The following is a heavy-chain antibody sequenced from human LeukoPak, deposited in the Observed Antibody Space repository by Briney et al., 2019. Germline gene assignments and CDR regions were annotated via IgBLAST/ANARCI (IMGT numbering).Heavy chain of an antibody. CDR1: GFNFGTHA. CDR2: ISTGGERT. J-gene: IGHJ4*02. CDR3: VKDEARGDPIDY. Sequence: GGSLRLSCAASGFNFGTHAMDWVRQAPGMGPEWVSAISTGGERTFYTDSVKGRFTISRDNSKNTLYLQMSSLRAEDTAVYYCVKDEARGDPIDYWGQGTLVTVSS. D-gene: IGHD4-17*01. V-gene: IGHV3-23*01.